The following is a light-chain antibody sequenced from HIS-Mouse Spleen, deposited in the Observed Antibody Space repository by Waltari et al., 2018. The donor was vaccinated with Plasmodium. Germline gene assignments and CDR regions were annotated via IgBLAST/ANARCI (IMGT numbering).Light chain of an antibody. CDR2: KER. Sequence: SYELTQPPSVSVSPGQTARITCSGDALPKQYAYWYQQKPGQAPWLVIYKERERPSGIPERFSGSSSGTTVTLTISGVQAEDEADYYCQSADSSGTYRVFGGGTKLTVL. CDR1: ALPKQY. CDR3: QSADSSGTYRV. J-gene: IGLJ2*01. V-gene: IGLV3-25*03.